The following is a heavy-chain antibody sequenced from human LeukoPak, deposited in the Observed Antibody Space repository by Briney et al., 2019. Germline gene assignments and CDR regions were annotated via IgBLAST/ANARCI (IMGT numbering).Heavy chain of an antibody. Sequence: GGSLRLSCAASGFTVSSNYMSWVRQAPGKGLEWVSVIYSGGSTYYADSVKGRFTISRDNSKNTLYLQMNSLRAEDTAVYYCAKSDAAAGTSSDYWGQGTLVTVSS. CDR1: GFTVSSNY. V-gene: IGHV3-53*01. D-gene: IGHD6-13*01. J-gene: IGHJ4*02. CDR3: AKSDAAAGTSSDY. CDR2: IYSGGST.